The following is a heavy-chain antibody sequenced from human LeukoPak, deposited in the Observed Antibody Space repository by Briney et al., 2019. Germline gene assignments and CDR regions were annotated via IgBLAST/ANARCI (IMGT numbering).Heavy chain of an antibody. CDR2: INHGGST. D-gene: IGHD6-13*01. J-gene: IGHJ4*02. CDR1: GGSISSYY. CDR3: ATRIAAAGTGVDY. V-gene: IGHV4-34*01. Sequence: SETLSLTCTVSGGSISSYYWSWIRQPPGKGLEWIGEINHGGSTNYNPSLKSRVTISVDTSKNQFSLKLSSVTAADTAVYYCATRIAAAGTGVDYWGQGTLVTVSS.